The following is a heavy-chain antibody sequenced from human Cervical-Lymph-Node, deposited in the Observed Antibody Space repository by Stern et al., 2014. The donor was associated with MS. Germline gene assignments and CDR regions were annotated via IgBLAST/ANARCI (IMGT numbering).Heavy chain of an antibody. J-gene: IGHJ6*02. Sequence: QVQLVQSGGGVVQPGRSLRLSCAASGFTFSSYDMHWVRQAPGKGLEWVAVISYDGSNKSYADSVKGRFTISRDNSKNTLYLQMNSLRAEDTAVYYCAILGRVAGSWTSYYYYGMDVWGQGTTVTVSS. CDR2: ISYDGSNK. V-gene: IGHV3-30*03. D-gene: IGHD6-19*01. CDR1: GFTFSSYD. CDR3: AILGRVAGSWTSYYYYGMDV.